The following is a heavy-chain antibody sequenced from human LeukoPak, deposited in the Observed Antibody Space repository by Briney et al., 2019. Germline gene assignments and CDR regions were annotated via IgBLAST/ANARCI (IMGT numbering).Heavy chain of an antibody. D-gene: IGHD1-1*01. J-gene: IGHJ4*02. Sequence: PSETLSLTCTVSGGSISSGSYYWSWIRQPAGKGLEWIGRIYTSGSTNYNPSLKSRVTISVDTSKNQFSLKLSSVTAADTAVYYCARGRPMTETTFDYWGQGTLVTVSS. CDR2: IYTSGST. V-gene: IGHV4-61*02. CDR3: ARGRPMTETTFDY. CDR1: GGSISSGSYY.